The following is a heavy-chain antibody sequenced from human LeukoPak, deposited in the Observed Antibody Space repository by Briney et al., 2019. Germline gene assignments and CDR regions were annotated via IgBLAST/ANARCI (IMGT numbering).Heavy chain of an antibody. CDR2: IWYDGSNK. CDR1: GFTFSSYG. J-gene: IGHJ6*02. V-gene: IGHV3-33*01. CDR3: ARKGPAHGMDV. Sequence: GGSLRLSCAASGFTFSSYGMHWVRQAPGKGLEWVAVIWYDGSNKYYADSVKGRFTISRDNSKNTLYLQMNSLRAEDTAVYYCARKGPAHGMDVWGQGTTVTVSS.